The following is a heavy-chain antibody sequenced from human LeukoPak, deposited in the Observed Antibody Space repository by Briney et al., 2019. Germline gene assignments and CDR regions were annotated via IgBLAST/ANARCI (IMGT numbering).Heavy chain of an antibody. V-gene: IGHV4-59*01. Sequence: SETLSLTCTVSGGSISSYYWSWIRQPPGKGLEWIGYIYYSGSTNYNPSLKSRVTISVDTSKNQFSLKLSSVTAADTAVYYCARGSSGSYSWVFDYWGQGTLVTVSS. D-gene: IGHD1-26*01. CDR1: GGSISSYY. J-gene: IGHJ4*02. CDR2: IYYSGST. CDR3: ARGSSGSYSWVFDY.